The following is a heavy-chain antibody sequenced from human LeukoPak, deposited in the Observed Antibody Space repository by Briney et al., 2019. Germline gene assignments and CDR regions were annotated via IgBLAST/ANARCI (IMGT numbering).Heavy chain of an antibody. V-gene: IGHV3-7*01. J-gene: IGHJ4*02. CDR2: IKQDGSEK. CDR1: GFTFSSYW. Sequence: GGSLRLSCAASGFTFSSYWMSWVCQAPGKGLEGVANIKQDGSEKYYVDSVKGRFTISRDNAKKSLYLQMNSLRAEDTAVYYCARGITMVRGVIFYWGQGTLVTVSS. D-gene: IGHD3-10*01. CDR3: ARGITMVRGVIFY.